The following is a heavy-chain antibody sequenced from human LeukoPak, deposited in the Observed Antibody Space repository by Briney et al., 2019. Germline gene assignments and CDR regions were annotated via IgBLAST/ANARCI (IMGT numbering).Heavy chain of an antibody. Sequence: SETVSLTCTVSGGSISSYYWSWFRQPPGKGLEWIGYIYYSGSTNYNPSLKSRVTISVDTSKNQFSLKLSSVTAADTAVYYCARDLRAYYGSGSYYNDWFDPWGQGTLVTVSS. CDR2: IYYSGST. CDR1: GGSISSYY. V-gene: IGHV4-59*01. J-gene: IGHJ5*02. D-gene: IGHD3-10*01. CDR3: ARDLRAYYGSGSYYNDWFDP.